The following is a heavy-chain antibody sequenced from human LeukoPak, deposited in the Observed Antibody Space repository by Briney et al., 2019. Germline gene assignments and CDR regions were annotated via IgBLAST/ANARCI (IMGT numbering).Heavy chain of an antibody. CDR2: IIGSGGST. CDR1: GFTFSSYA. J-gene: IGHJ4*02. Sequence: GGSLRLSCAASGFTFSSYAMSWVRQAPGKGLEWVSVIIGSGGSTFYADSVKGRFTISRDNSKNTLYLQMNSLRAEDTAVYYCAKQPISGSSTWYFDCWGQGTLATVSS. CDR3: AKQPISGSSTWYFDC. D-gene: IGHD6-13*01. V-gene: IGHV3-23*01.